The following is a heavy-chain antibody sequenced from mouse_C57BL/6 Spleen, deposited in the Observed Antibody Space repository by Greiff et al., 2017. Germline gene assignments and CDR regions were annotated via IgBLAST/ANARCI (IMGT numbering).Heavy chain of an antibody. V-gene: IGHV1-77*01. J-gene: IGHJ1*03. CDR3: ASHGYSDSFFDV. Sequence: QVQLQQSGAELVKPGASVKISCKASGYTFTDYYINWVKQRPGQGLEWIGKIGPGSGSTYYNEKFKGKATLTAEKYSSTAYLQLSSLTSEDSAVYFYASHGYSDSFFDVWGTGTTVTVSS. CDR2: IGPGSGST. CDR1: GYTFTDYY. D-gene: IGHD2-3*01.